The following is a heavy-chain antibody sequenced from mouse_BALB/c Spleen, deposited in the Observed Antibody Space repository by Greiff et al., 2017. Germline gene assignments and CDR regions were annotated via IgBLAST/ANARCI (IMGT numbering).Heavy chain of an antibody. CDR2: ISSGGSYT. CDR3: ARLYRPFAY. D-gene: IGHD2-3*01. CDR1: GFTFSSYG. Sequence: EVQLVESGGDLVKPGGSLKLSCAASGFTFSSYGMSWVRQTPDKRLEWVATISSGGSYTYYPDSVKGRFTISRDNAKNTLYLQMSSLKSEDTAMYYGARLYRPFAYWGQGTLVTVSA. J-gene: IGHJ3*01. V-gene: IGHV5-6*01.